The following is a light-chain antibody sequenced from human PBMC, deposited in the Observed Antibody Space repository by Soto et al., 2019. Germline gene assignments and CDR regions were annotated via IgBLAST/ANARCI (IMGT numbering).Light chain of an antibody. CDR3: QQYNRLSWT. CDR1: QSIDRW. J-gene: IGKJ1*01. V-gene: IGKV1-5*03. Sequence: DIQMTQSPSTRSASVGDRVTITCRASQSIDRWLAWYQQKPGKAPKLLIYKASLLQSGVPSRFSGSGSGTEFTLTISSLQPEDVGSYFCQQYNRLSWTFGQGTKVEIK. CDR2: KAS.